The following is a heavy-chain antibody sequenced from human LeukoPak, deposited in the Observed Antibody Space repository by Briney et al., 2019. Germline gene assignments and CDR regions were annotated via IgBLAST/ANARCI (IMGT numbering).Heavy chain of an antibody. CDR3: ARDLVVVPAANGEYYYGMDV. Sequence: GGSLRLSCAASGFTFYDYMSWIRQAPGKGLEWVSFISSSSSYTNYADSVKGRFTISRDNAKNSLYLQMNSLRAEDTAVYYCARDLVVVPAANGEYYYGMDVWGQGTTVTVSS. CDR2: ISSSSSYT. J-gene: IGHJ6*02. V-gene: IGHV3-11*05. CDR1: GFTFYDY. D-gene: IGHD2-2*01.